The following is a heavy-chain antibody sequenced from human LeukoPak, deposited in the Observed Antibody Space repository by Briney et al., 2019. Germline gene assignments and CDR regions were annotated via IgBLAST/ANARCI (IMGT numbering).Heavy chain of an antibody. Sequence: GGSLRLSCAASGFTVSSNYMSWVRQAPGKGLEWVSVIYSGGSTYYADSVKGRFTISRDNSKNTLYLQMNSLRAEDTAVYYCARAVGYSSSGFDPWGQGALVTVSS. D-gene: IGHD6-13*01. V-gene: IGHV3-53*01. CDR2: IYSGGST. CDR1: GFTVSSNY. J-gene: IGHJ5*02. CDR3: ARAVGYSSSGFDP.